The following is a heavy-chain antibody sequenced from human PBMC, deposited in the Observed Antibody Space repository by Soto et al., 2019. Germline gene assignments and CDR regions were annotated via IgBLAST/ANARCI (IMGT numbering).Heavy chain of an antibody. Sequence: SVKVSGQPSGGTFSSYAISWVRQAPGQGLEWMGGIIPIFGTAYYAQKFQGRVTITADESTSPAYMELSSLRSEDTAVYYCAIFPHSGYDSFDYWGQGTLVTVSS. J-gene: IGHJ4*02. V-gene: IGHV1-69*13. D-gene: IGHD5-12*01. CDR3: AIFPHSGYDSFDY. CDR2: IIPIFGTA. CDR1: GGTFSSYA.